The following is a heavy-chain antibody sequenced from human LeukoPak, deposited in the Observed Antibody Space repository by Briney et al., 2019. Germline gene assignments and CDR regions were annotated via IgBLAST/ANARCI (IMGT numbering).Heavy chain of an antibody. CDR3: ARSLTAAAGDY. CDR1: GYRFTSYW. J-gene: IGHJ4*02. V-gene: IGHV5-51*01. CDR2: VYPADSDI. Sequence: GESLKISCKGSGYRFTSYWIGWVRQIPGKGLEWMAIVYPADSDIRYSPSFQGQVTISADKSISTAYLQWSSLKASDTAMYYCARSLTAAAGDYWGQGTLVTVSS. D-gene: IGHD6-25*01.